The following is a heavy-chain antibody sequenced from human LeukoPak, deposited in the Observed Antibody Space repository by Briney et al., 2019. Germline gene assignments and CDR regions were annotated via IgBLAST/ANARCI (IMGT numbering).Heavy chain of an antibody. CDR1: GFTFSNYW. D-gene: IGHD6-19*01. V-gene: IGHV3-7*01. J-gene: IGHJ4*02. CDR2: MKEDGSEI. Sequence: GGSLRLSCAGTGFTFSNYWMNWVRQAPGKGLKWVANMKEDGSEIYYVDSVKGRFTISRDNAKNSVYLQMNSLRAEDTAVYYCAGSSGWLFDYWGQGTLVAVSS. CDR3: AGSSGWLFDY.